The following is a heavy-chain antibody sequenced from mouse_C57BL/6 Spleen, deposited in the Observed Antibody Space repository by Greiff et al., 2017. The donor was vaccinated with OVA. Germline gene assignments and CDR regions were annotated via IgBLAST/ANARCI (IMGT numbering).Heavy chain of an antibody. Sequence: VQLQQSGPELVKPGASVKISCKASGYSFTGYYMNWVKQSPEKSLEWIGEINPSTGGTTYNQKFKAKATLTVDKSSSTAYMQLKSLTSEDSAVYYCARLVGRYFDYWGQGTTLTVSS. CDR3: ARLVGRYFDY. CDR1: GYSFTGYY. CDR2: INPSTGGT. J-gene: IGHJ2*01. D-gene: IGHD1-1*02. V-gene: IGHV1-42*01.